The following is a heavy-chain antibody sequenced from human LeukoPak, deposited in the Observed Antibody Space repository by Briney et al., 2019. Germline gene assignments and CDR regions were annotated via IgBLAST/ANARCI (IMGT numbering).Heavy chain of an antibody. V-gene: IGHV3-20*04. Sequence: GGSLRLSCAASGFTFDDYGMSWVRQAPGKGLEWVSGINWNGGSTGYADCVKGRFTISRDNANNSLYLQMNSLRDEDTALYYCASGGGSSWYXXDYXXXXXXVTVS. CDR2: INWNGGST. CDR1: GFTFDDYG. CDR3: ASGGGSSWYXXDY. D-gene: IGHD6-13*01. J-gene: IGHJ4*02.